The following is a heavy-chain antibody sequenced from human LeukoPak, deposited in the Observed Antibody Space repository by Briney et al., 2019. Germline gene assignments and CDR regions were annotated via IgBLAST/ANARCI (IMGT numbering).Heavy chain of an antibody. V-gene: IGHV3-21*01. CDR2: ISSSSSYI. Sequence: GGSLRLSCAASGFTFSSYSMNWVRQAPGKGLEWVSSISSSSSYIYYADSVKGRFTISRDNAKNTVYLQMNSLRAEDTAVYYCVSSFSSSWFIFWGQGTLVTVSS. D-gene: IGHD6-13*01. CDR3: VSSFSSSWFIF. J-gene: IGHJ1*01. CDR1: GFTFSSYS.